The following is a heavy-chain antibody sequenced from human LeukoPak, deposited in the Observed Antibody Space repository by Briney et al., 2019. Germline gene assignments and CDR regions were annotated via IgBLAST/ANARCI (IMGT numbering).Heavy chain of an antibody. CDR1: GYTLTQLS. J-gene: IGHJ3*02. Sequence: ASVKVSCKVSGYTLTQLSVHWVRQAPGKGLEWMGGFDPEDGETIYAQKFQGRVTMTEDTSTDTAYMELSSLRSEDTAVYYCATDPRYSGSSMIWGQGTMVTVSS. CDR2: FDPEDGET. V-gene: IGHV1-24*01. D-gene: IGHD1-26*01. CDR3: ATDPRYSGSSMI.